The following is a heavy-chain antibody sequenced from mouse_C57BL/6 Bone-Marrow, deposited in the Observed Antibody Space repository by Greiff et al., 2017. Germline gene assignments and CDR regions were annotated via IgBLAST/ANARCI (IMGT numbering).Heavy chain of an antibody. CDR3: ARNRGLLRAMDY. D-gene: IGHD1-1*01. CDR2: IWSGGST. J-gene: IGHJ4*01. V-gene: IGHV2-2*01. CDR1: GFSLTSYG. Sequence: VQLQRSGPGLVQPSQSLSITCTVSGFSLTSYGVHWVRQSPGKGLEWLGVIWSGGSTDYNAAFISRLSISKDNSKSQVFFKMNSLQADDTAIYYCARNRGLLRAMDYWGQGTSVTVSS.